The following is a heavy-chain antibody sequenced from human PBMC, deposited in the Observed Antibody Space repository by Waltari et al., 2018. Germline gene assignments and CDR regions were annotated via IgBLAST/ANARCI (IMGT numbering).Heavy chain of an antibody. J-gene: IGHJ4*02. Sequence: EVQIVESGGTLVQTGESLRLSCLVSGFSVRNNYMSWVRQAPGKGLYWVSVIHSSGNIFYADSVRGRFTISKDTSKNTVYLQMSGLRAEDTAVYYCTREGGISGYFDFWGQGSLVTVSS. V-gene: IGHV3-66*01. CDR1: GFSVRNNY. CDR3: TREGGISGYFDF. D-gene: IGHD2-15*01. CDR2: IHSSGNI.